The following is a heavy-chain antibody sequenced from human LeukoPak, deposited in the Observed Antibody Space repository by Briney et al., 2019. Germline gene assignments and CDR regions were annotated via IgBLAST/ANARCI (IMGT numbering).Heavy chain of an antibody. D-gene: IGHD2-15*01. CDR2: INPNSGGT. CDR1: GYTFTGYY. Sequence: ASVKVSCKASGYTFTGYYMHWVRQAPGQGLEWMGWINPNSGGTNYAQKFQGRVTMTRDTSISTAYMELSRLRSDDTAVYYCARVGVERAALIDYWGQGTLVTVSS. V-gene: IGHV1-2*02. CDR3: ARVGVERAALIDY. J-gene: IGHJ4*02.